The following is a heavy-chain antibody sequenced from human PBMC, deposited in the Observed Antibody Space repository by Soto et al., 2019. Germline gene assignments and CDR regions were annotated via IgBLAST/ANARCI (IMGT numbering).Heavy chain of an antibody. CDR1: GGSISSSSYY. Sequence: SETLSLTCTVSGGSISSSSYYWGWIRQPPGXXXXWMGSIYYSGSTYYNPSLKSRVTISVDTSKNQFSLKLSSVTAADTAVYYCATLAGAANSHSAANEYYFDYWGQGTLVTVSS. D-gene: IGHD1-26*01. CDR2: IYYSGST. J-gene: IGHJ4*02. V-gene: IGHV4-39*01. CDR3: ATLAGAANSHSAANEYYFDY.